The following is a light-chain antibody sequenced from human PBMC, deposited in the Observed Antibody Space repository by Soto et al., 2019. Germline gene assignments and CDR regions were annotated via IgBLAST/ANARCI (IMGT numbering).Light chain of an antibody. CDR1: QSVSSN. CDR2: GAS. CDR3: QQYNSWPPYT. Sequence: EIVMTQSPATLSVSPGERATLSCRASQSVSSNLAWYQQKPGQAPRLLISGASCRATGIPGRFSGSGSGTEFTLTISILQSEDFAVYYCQQYNSWPPYTFGQGTKLEIK. V-gene: IGKV3-15*01. J-gene: IGKJ2*01.